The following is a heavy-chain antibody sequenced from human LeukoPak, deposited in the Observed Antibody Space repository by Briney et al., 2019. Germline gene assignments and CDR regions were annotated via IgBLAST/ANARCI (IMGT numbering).Heavy chain of an antibody. D-gene: IGHD2-21*01. J-gene: IGHJ4*02. CDR3: AREREVNGRNIDY. Sequence: GGSLRLSCAASGFTVSSNYMSWVRQAPGKGLGWVSVIYSGGSTYYADSVKGRFTISRDNSKNTLYLQMNSLRAEDTAVYYCAREREVNGRNIDYWGQGTLVTVSS. CDR2: IYSGGST. CDR1: GFTVSSNY. V-gene: IGHV3-66*02.